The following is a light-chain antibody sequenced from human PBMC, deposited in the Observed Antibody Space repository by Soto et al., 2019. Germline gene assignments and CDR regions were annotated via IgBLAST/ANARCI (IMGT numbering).Light chain of an antibody. Sequence: QSALTQPASVSGSPGQSITISCTGTSSDVGGYNYVSWYQQYPGKAPKLMIYDVSNRPSGVSNRFAGSKSGTTASLTISGLQAEDEADYYCSSYTSSSTLLYVFGTGTKLTVL. V-gene: IGLV2-14*01. J-gene: IGLJ1*01. CDR2: DVS. CDR3: SSYTSSSTLLYV. CDR1: SSDVGGYNY.